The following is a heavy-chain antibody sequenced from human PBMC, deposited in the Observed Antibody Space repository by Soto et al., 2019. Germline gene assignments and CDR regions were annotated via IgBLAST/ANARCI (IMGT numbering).Heavy chain of an antibody. CDR3: ARGLTPPGAPAWYYFDS. V-gene: IGHV4-4*07. CDR1: GASITGSSY. Sequence: SETLSLTCTVSGASITGSSYWSWIRQPAGKGLEWIGRFSLSGTTNYNPSLRSRVTMSADVSKNQFSLRLTSVTAADTALYYCARGLTPPGAPAWYYFDSWGQGTLVTVSS. CDR2: FSLSGTT. J-gene: IGHJ4*02. D-gene: IGHD2-8*02.